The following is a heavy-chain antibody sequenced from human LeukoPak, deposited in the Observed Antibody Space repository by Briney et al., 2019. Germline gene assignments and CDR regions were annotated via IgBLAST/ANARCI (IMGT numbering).Heavy chain of an antibody. D-gene: IGHD3-3*01. CDR1: GGSISSYY. CDR2: IYTSGNT. Sequence: SETLSLTCTVSGGSISSYYWSWIRQPPGKGLEWIGCIYTSGNTNHNPSLKSRVTISVDTSKNQFSLKLTSVTAADTAVYYCPSSSYDFWSAPPGYYYMDVWGKGTTVTVSS. CDR3: PSSSYDFWSAPPGYYYMDV. V-gene: IGHV4-4*09. J-gene: IGHJ6*03.